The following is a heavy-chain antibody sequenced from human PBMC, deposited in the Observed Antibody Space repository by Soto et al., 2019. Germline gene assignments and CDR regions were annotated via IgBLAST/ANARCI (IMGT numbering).Heavy chain of an antibody. Sequence: GGSLRLSCAASGFTLSDYWMHWVRQVPGKGLLWVSRISVDGGDTTYADSVKGRFTISRDNAKNTLYLQMNSLRAEDTAVYYCAKDQRSILDVWGKGTKVTVSS. J-gene: IGHJ6*04. V-gene: IGHV3-74*01. CDR2: ISVDGGDT. CDR3: AKDQRSILDV. D-gene: IGHD6-6*01. CDR1: GFTLSDYW.